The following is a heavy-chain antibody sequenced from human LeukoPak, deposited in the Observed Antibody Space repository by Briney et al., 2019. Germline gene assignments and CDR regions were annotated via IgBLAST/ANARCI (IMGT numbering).Heavy chain of an antibody. CDR3: ARVPQGSSWPYYFDY. D-gene: IGHD6-13*01. CDR1: GGTFSTYA. Sequence: SVKVSCKASGGTFSTYAISWVRQAPGQGLERVGRIVPILGTANYAQNFQGRVTITADRSTTTAYMELSSLRSEDTAVYYCARVPQGSSWPYYFDYWGQGTLVTVSS. CDR2: IVPILGTA. V-gene: IGHV1-69*04. J-gene: IGHJ4*02.